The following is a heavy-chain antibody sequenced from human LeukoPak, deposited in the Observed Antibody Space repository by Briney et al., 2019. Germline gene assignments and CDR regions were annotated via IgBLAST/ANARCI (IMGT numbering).Heavy chain of an antibody. Sequence: ASETLSLTCAVYGGSFSGYYWSWIRQPPGKGLEWIGEINHSGSTNYNPSLKSRVTISVDTSKNQFSLKLSSVTAADTAVYYCARGSLGSGYDFAYWGQGTLVTVSS. J-gene: IGHJ4*02. D-gene: IGHD5-12*01. CDR1: GGSFSGYY. CDR3: ARGSLGSGYDFAY. CDR2: INHSGST. V-gene: IGHV4-34*01.